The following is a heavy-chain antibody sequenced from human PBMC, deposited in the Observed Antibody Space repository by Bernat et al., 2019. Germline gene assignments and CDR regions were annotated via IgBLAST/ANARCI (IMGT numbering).Heavy chain of an antibody. J-gene: IGHJ4*02. CDR3: AKDIGSGWDYYFDY. Sequence: EVQLVESGGGLVQPGGSLRLSCAASGFTFSSYWMSWVRQAPGKGLEWVANIKQDGSEKYYADSVKGRFTISRDNSKNTLYLQMNSLRAEDTAVYYCAKDIGSGWDYYFDYWGQGTLVTVSS. CDR1: GFTFSSYW. D-gene: IGHD6-19*01. V-gene: IGHV3-7*01. CDR2: IKQDGSEK.